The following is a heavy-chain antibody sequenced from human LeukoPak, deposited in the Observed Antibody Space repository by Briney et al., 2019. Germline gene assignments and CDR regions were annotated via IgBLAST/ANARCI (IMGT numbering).Heavy chain of an antibody. Sequence: SVKVSCKASGDTFSSYAISWVRQAPRQGLEWMGRIIPILGIANYAQKFQGRVTITADKSTSTAYMELSSLRSEDTAVYYCARGAPASGLDGWGQGTLVTVSS. CDR2: IIPILGIA. CDR1: GDTFSSYA. V-gene: IGHV1-69*04. CDR3: ARGAPASGLDG. J-gene: IGHJ4*02. D-gene: IGHD6-19*01.